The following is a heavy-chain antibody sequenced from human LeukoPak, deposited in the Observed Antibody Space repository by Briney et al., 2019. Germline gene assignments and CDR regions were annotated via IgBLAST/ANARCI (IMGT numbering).Heavy chain of an antibody. V-gene: IGHV4-39*01. D-gene: IGHD3-22*01. CDR1: GGSISSSSYY. J-gene: IGHJ4*02. Sequence: SETLSLTCTVSGGSISSSSYYWGWIRQPPGKGLEWIGSIYYSGSTYYNPSLKSRVTISVDTSKNQFSLKLSSVTAADTAVYYCVRQGHYYDSSGYPDYWGQGTLVTVSS. CDR2: IYYSGST. CDR3: VRQGHYYDSSGYPDY.